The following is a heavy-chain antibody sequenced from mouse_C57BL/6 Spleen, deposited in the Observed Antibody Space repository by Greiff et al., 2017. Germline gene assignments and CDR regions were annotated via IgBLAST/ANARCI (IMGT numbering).Heavy chain of an antibody. CDR3: TTSLDSSGYSAY. CDR2: IDPENGDT. J-gene: IGHJ3*01. Sequence: VPLKQSGAELVRPGASVMLSCTASGSNIKDDYMHWVKQRPDQGLEWIGWIDPENGDTEYASKFQGKATITADTSSNTAYLQLSSRTSADTAVYYWTTSLDSSGYSAYWSQGTLERVSA. V-gene: IGHV14-4*01. CDR1: GSNIKDDY. D-gene: IGHD3-2*02.